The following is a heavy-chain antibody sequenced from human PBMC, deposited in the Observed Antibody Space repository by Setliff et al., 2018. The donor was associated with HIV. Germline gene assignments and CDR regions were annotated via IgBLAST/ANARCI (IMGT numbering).Heavy chain of an antibody. Sequence: SVKVSCKASGGTFSTYVWTWVRQAPGQGLEWMGGITPILRTTKYAQKFQDRVTMTSDTSTSTVYMELRSLRSEDTAIYYCVKEYHTEVTDTRVANYFDYWGQGTLVTVSS. CDR3: VKEYHTEVTDTRVANYFDY. D-gene: IGHD4-4*01. CDR2: ITPILRTT. V-gene: IGHV1-69*05. J-gene: IGHJ4*02. CDR1: GGTFSTYV.